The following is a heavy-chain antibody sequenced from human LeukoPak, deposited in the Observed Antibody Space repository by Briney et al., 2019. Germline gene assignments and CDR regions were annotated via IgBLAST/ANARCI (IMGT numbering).Heavy chain of an antibody. CDR2: IYHSGST. CDR3: ARDRGYCGGHCYFDF. Sequence: KPSETLSLTCAVSDYSISSAYYWGWIRQPPGKGLEWIGSIYHSGSTDYNPPLKNRVTISVDTSKNRFSLKLRSVTAAHTAVYYCARDRGYCGGHCYFDFWGQGTLVTVSS. J-gene: IGHJ4*02. CDR1: DYSISSAYY. V-gene: IGHV4-38-2*02. D-gene: IGHD2-15*01.